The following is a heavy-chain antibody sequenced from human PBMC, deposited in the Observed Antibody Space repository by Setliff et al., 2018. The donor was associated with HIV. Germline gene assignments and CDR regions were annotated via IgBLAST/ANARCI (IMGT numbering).Heavy chain of an antibody. V-gene: IGHV1-2*06. Sequence: ASVKVSCKASGYTFTSYYMHWVRQAPGQGLEWMGRINPNTGGTDYAQKFQVRVTMTGDTSISTAYMELSRMRSDDTAVYYCARGAAGLDYYYYYYMDGWGKGTTVTVSS. J-gene: IGHJ6*03. CDR1: GYTFTSYY. D-gene: IGHD6-19*01. CDR3: ARGAAGLDYYYYYYMDG. CDR2: INPNTGGT.